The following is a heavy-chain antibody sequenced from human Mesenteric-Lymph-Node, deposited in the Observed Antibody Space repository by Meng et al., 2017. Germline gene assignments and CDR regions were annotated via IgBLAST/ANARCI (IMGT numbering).Heavy chain of an antibody. CDR1: GFTFSSYG. CDR3: ARVGEAYCSTTTCRSFHY. CDR2: VFYDGSIK. J-gene: IGHJ4*02. Sequence: GGSLRLSCAASGFTFSSYGMHWVRQAPGKGLEWVAIVFYDGSIKNYADSVKGRFTISRDNSKNTLYMQMNSLRTEDTAVYYCARVGEAYCSTTTCRSFHYWGQGKLVTVSS. D-gene: IGHD2-2*01. V-gene: IGHV3-30*19.